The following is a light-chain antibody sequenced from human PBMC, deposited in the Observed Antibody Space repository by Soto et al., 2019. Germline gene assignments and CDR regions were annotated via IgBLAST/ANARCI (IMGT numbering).Light chain of an antibody. V-gene: IGLV2-14*01. CDR2: DVS. CDR3: RSYASSSTIV. J-gene: IGLJ1*01. Sequence: QSVLTQPASVSGSPGQSITISCTGTSSDVGGYNYVSWYQQHPGKAPKLMIYDVSNRPSGVSNRVSGSKSGNTASLTISGLQGEDEADYYCRSYASSSTIVFGTGTKVTVL. CDR1: SSDVGGYNY.